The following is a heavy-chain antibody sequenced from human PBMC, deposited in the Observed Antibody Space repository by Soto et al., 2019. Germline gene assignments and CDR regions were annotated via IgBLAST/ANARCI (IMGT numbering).Heavy chain of an antibody. Sequence: GGSLRLSCAASGFTFSRYAMHWVRQAPGKGLEWVAVISYDGSNKYYADSVKGRFTISRDNSKNTLYLQMNSLRAEDTAVYYCARQNHGSGQHSWFDPWGQGTLVTVSS. V-gene: IGHV3-30-3*01. CDR3: ARQNHGSGQHSWFDP. D-gene: IGHD3-10*01. CDR1: GFTFSRYA. J-gene: IGHJ5*02. CDR2: ISYDGSNK.